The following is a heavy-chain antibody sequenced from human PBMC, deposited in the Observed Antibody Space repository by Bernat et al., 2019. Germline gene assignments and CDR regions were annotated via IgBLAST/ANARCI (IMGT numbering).Heavy chain of an antibody. D-gene: IGHD3-10*01. V-gene: IGHV3-30*18. CDR1: GFTFRNYG. Sequence: QVQVVESGGGVVQPGRSLRLSCAASGFTFRNYGMHWVRQAPGKGLEWVAVISYDGSNKYYEDSVKGRFTISRDNSKNTLYLQMNSLRPEDTAVYYCAKFPKTVPYDYGLDVWGQGTTVTVSS. J-gene: IGHJ6*02. CDR2: ISYDGSNK. CDR3: AKFPKTVPYDYGLDV.